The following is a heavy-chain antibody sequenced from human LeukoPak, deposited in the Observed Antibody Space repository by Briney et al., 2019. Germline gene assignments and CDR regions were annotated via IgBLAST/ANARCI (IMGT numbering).Heavy chain of an antibody. J-gene: IGHJ6*03. V-gene: IGHV1-69*13. CDR1: GGTFSSYA. CDR2: IIPIFGTA. Sequence: GASVKVSCKASGGTFSSYAISWVRQAPGQGLEWMGGIIPIFGTANYAQKFQGRVTITADESTSTAYMELSSLRSEDTAVYYCARDRRVNIDLRVFGELVHQQGARYYYYYMDVWGKGTTVTISS. D-gene: IGHD3-10*02. CDR3: ARDRRVNIDLRVFGELVHQQGARYYYYYMDV.